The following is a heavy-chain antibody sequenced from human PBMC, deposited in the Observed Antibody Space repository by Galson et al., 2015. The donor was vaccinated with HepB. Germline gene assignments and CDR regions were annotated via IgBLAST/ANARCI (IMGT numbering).Heavy chain of an antibody. Sequence: SVKVSCKASGHTFTSYYMHWVRQAPGQGLEWMGIINPSGGSTSYAQKFQGRVTMTRDTSTSTVYMELSSLRSEDTAVYYCASGPTLIAVAQSFDIWGQGTMVTVSS. J-gene: IGHJ3*02. CDR2: INPSGGST. CDR1: GHTFTSYY. V-gene: IGHV1-46*01. CDR3: ASGPTLIAVAQSFDI. D-gene: IGHD6-19*01.